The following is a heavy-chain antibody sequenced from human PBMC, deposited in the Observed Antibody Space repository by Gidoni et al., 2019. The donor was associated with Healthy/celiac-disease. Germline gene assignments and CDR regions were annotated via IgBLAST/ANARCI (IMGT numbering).Heavy chain of an antibody. CDR2: ISSSSSYI. CDR3: ARDRVVVAATGYYYYYGMDV. Sequence: EVQLVESGGGLVKPGGSLRLYCPASGLPFRSYIMNWVREAPWKGLEWVSSISSSSSYIYYAVAVKGRFTISRDNAKNSLYLQMNSLRAEDTAVYYCARDRVVVAATGYYYYYGMDVWGQGTTVTVSS. D-gene: IGHD2-15*01. J-gene: IGHJ6*02. V-gene: IGHV3-21*01. CDR1: GLPFRSYI.